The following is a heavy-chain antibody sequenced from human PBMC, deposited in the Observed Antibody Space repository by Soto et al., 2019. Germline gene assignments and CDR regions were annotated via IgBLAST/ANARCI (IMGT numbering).Heavy chain of an antibody. V-gene: IGHV3-33*01. D-gene: IGHD3-22*01. J-gene: IGHJ3*02. Sequence: QVQLVESGGGVVQPGRSLRLSCAASGFTFSSYGMHWVRQAPGKGLEWVAVIWYDGSNKYYADSVKGRFTISRDNSKNTLYLQMNSLRAEDTAVYYCARSGLNYYEHDAFDIWGQGTMVTVSS. CDR2: IWYDGSNK. CDR3: ARSGLNYYEHDAFDI. CDR1: GFTFSSYG.